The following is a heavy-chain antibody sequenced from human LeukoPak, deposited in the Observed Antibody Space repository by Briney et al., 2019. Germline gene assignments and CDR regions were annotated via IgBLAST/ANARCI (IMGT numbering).Heavy chain of an antibody. CDR2: ISAYNGDT. Sequence: GASVKVSCKASGYTFTSHPISWVRQAPGQGLEWMGWISAYNGDTKYAQKFQGRVTMTRNTSISTAYMELSSLRSEDTAVYYCATPLNDGSGSYAFDPWGQGTLVTVSS. V-gene: IGHV1-18*01. D-gene: IGHD3-10*01. CDR3: ATPLNDGSGSYAFDP. CDR1: GYTFTSHP. J-gene: IGHJ5*02.